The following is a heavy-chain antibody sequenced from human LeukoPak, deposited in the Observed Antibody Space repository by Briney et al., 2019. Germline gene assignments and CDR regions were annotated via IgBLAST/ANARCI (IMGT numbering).Heavy chain of an antibody. CDR2: ISSSSSYT. CDR3: ARGTGTIAYFDY. D-gene: IGHD1-1*01. Sequence: PRGSLRLSCAASGFTFSDYYMSWVSQAPGKGLEWVSYISSSSSYTKYADSVNGRFTISRDNAKNSLYLQVNSLRAEDTAVYYCARGTGTIAYFDYWGQGTLVTVSS. V-gene: IGHV3-11*06. CDR1: GFTFSDYY. J-gene: IGHJ4*02.